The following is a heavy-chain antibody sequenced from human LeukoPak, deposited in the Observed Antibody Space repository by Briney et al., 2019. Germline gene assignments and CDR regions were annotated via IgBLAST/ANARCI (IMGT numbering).Heavy chain of an antibody. Sequence: GGSLRPSCAASGFTFSSYTMNWVRQAPGKGLEWVSSITSSSGFIYYADSMKGRFTISRDNAKKSLYLQMNSLRAEDTAMYYCAKGGGYSYGYSRFGYRGQGTLVTVSS. CDR3: AKGGGYSYGYSRFGY. J-gene: IGHJ4*02. CDR1: GFTFSSYT. CDR2: ITSSSGFI. D-gene: IGHD5-18*01. V-gene: IGHV3-21*01.